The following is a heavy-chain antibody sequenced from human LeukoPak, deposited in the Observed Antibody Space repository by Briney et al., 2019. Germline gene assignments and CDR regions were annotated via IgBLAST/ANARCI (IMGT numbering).Heavy chain of an antibody. D-gene: IGHD2-2*01. CDR3: ARDQIVVVPADMNGAFDI. V-gene: IGHV1-69*05. CDR2: IIPIFGTA. J-gene: IGHJ3*02. CDR1: GGTFSSYA. Sequence: ASVKVSCTASGGTFSSYAISWVRQAPGQGLEWMGRIIPIFGTANYAQKFQGRVTITTDESTSTAYMELSSLRSEDTAVYYCARDQIVVVPADMNGAFDIWGQGTMVTVSS.